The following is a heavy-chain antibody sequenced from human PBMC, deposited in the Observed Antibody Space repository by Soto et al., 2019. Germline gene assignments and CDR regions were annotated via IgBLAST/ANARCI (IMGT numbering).Heavy chain of an antibody. Sequence: KTSETLSLTCTVSGGSISSGGYYWSWIRQHPGKGLEWIGYIYYSGSTYYNPSLKSRVTISVDTSKNQFSLKLSSVTAADTAVYYCARWTGSAPYYFDYWGQGTLVTVSS. V-gene: IGHV4-31*03. CDR3: ARWTGSAPYYFDY. CDR2: IYYSGST. CDR1: GGSISSGGYY. D-gene: IGHD1-1*01. J-gene: IGHJ4*02.